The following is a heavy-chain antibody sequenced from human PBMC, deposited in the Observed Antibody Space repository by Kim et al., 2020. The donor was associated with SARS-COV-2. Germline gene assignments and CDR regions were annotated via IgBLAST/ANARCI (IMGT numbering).Heavy chain of an antibody. Sequence: GGSLRLSCAASGFTFSSYWMSWVRQAPGKGLEWVANIKQDGSEKYYVDSVKGRFTISRDNAKNSLYLQMNSLRAEDTAVYYCARELRYCSGGSCPLDYYYGMDVWGQGTTVTVSS. D-gene: IGHD2-15*01. CDR3: ARELRYCSGGSCPLDYYYGMDV. J-gene: IGHJ6*02. CDR2: IKQDGSEK. V-gene: IGHV3-7*01. CDR1: GFTFSSYW.